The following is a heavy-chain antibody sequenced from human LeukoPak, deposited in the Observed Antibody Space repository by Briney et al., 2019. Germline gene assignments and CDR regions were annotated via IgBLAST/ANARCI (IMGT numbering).Heavy chain of an antibody. CDR2: ISSDGATT. Sequence: GGSLRLSCAASGFTFSSYSMTLVRQAPGEGLQWVSYISSDGATTYYADSVKGRFIISRDNAKNSLFLQINSLRAEDTAVYYCAGSTLWSGIFQYWGQGTLVTVSS. D-gene: IGHD3-3*01. V-gene: IGHV3-48*04. CDR1: GFTFSSYS. J-gene: IGHJ1*01. CDR3: AGSTLWSGIFQY.